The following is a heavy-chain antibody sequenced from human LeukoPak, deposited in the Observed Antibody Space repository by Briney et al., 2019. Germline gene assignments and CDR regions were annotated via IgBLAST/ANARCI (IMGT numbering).Heavy chain of an antibody. V-gene: IGHV4-34*01. CDR1: GGSFSGYY. D-gene: IGHD6-6*01. CDR2: INHSGST. Sequence: SETLSLTCAVYGGSFSGYYWSWIRQPPGKGLEWIGEINHSGSTNYNPSLKSRVTISVDTSKNQFSLKLSSVTAAGTAVYYCARRGSYSSSRFQHWGQGTLVTVSS. CDR3: ARRGSYSSSRFQH. J-gene: IGHJ1*01.